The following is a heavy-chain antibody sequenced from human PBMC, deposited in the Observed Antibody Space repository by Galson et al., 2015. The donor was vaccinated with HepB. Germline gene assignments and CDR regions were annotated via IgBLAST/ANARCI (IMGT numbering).Heavy chain of an antibody. CDR1: GYTFTGYY. D-gene: IGHD3-22*01. J-gene: IGHJ3*02. CDR2: INPNSGGT. V-gene: IGHV1-2*02. CDR3: AREITYYYDSSGGAVDAFDI. Sequence: SVKVSCKASGYTFTGYYMHWVRQAPGQGLEWMGWINPNSGGTNYAQKFQGRVTMTRDTSISTAYMELSRLRSDDTAVYYCAREITYYYDSSGGAVDAFDIWGQGTMVTVSS.